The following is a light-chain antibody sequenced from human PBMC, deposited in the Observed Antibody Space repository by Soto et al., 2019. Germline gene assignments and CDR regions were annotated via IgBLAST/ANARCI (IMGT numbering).Light chain of an antibody. CDR3: QSYDISLSGVV. J-gene: IGLJ2*01. CDR2: GNS. V-gene: IGLV1-40*01. Sequence: QSVLTQPPSVSGAPGQRVTISCTGSSFNIGAGYDVHWYQQLPGTAPKLLIYGNSNRPSGVPDRFSGSKSGTSASLAITGRQAEDEADYYCQSYDISLSGVVFGGGTKLTVL. CDR1: SFNIGAGYD.